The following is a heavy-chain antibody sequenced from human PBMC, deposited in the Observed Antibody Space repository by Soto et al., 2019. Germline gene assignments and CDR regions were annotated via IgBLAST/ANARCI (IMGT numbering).Heavy chain of an antibody. CDR2: INPSGGST. V-gene: IGHV1-46*01. J-gene: IGHJ4*02. Sequence: ASVKVSCKASGYTFTSYYMHWVRQAPGQGLEWMGIINPSGGSTSYAQKFQGRVTMTRDTSTSTVYMELSSLRSEDTAVYYCARDTKLVRATTAGLDYWGQGTLVTVSS. CDR3: ARDTKLVRATTAGLDY. D-gene: IGHD1-26*01. CDR1: GYTFTSYY.